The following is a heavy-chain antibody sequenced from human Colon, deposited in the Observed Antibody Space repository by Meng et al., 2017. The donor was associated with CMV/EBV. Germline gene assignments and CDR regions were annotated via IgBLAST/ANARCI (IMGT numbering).Heavy chain of an antibody. CDR3: ARVVATSRLGIFNS. Sequence: GKSLKISCVTSGFTFSQYDVSWVRQAPGKGLEWISHSGFRGGNIFYADSVKGRFTVSRDTSSSTLYLQMNSLKAEDTAVYYCARVVATSRLGIFNSWGQGTLVTVSS. J-gene: IGHJ4*02. V-gene: IGHV3-23*01. CDR1: GFTFSQYD. D-gene: IGHD5-12*01. CDR2: SGFRGGNI.